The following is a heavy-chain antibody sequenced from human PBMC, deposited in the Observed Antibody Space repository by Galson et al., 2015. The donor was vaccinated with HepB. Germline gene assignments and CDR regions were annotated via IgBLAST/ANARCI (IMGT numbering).Heavy chain of an antibody. CDR1: GGSISSSSYY. J-gene: IGHJ4*02. Sequence: TVSGGSISSSSYYWGWIRQPPGKGLEWIGSIYYSGSTYYNPSLKSRVTISVDTSKNQFSLKLSSVTAADTAVYYCARLYGGNSHFDYWGQGTLVTVSS. V-gene: IGHV4-39*01. CDR3: ARLYGGNSHFDY. CDR2: IYYSGST. D-gene: IGHD4-23*01.